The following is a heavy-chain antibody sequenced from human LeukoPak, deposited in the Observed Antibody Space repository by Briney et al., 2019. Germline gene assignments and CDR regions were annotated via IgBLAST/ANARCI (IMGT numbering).Heavy chain of an antibody. J-gene: IGHJ4*02. V-gene: IGHV3-30*03. CDR2: ISYDGSNK. CDR1: GFTFSSYG. CDR3: ARDNPREMATIH. Sequence: GGSLRLSCAASGFTFSSYGMHWVRQAPGKGLEWVAVISYDGSNKYYADSVKGRFTISRDNSKNTQYLQMNSLRSEDTAVYYCARDNPREMATIHWGQGTLVTVSS. D-gene: IGHD5-24*01.